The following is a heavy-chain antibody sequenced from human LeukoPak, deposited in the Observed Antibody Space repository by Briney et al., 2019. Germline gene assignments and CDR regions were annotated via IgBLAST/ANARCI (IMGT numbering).Heavy chain of an antibody. D-gene: IGHD2-21*02. Sequence: SSGTLSLTCTVSGASISSYYWTWIRQPAGKGPEWVGRIHTSGSTNYNPSLERRVNMSVGTSKNQFSLKLNSVTAADTAVYYCARVTDPRYNWFDPWGQGTLVTVSS. CDR3: ARVTDPRYNWFDP. V-gene: IGHV4-4*07. J-gene: IGHJ5*02. CDR1: GASISSYY. CDR2: IHTSGST.